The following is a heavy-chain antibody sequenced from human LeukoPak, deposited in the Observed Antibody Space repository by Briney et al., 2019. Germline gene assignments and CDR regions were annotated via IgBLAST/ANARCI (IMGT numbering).Heavy chain of an antibody. V-gene: IGHV4-4*07. CDR2: IFTSGIT. D-gene: IGHD3-10*01. Sequence: PETLSLTCTVSGGSISIYYWNWIRQPAGKGLEWIGRIFTSGITNYNPYLKSRVTMSVDTSKNQFSLNLSSVIAADTAIYYCARETSGTYYNPLGYMDVWGKGTTVTVSS. CDR1: GGSISIYY. CDR3: ARETSGTYYNPLGYMDV. J-gene: IGHJ6*03.